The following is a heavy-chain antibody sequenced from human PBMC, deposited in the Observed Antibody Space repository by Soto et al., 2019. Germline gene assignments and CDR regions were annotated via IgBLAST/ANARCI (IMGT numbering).Heavy chain of an antibody. CDR2: ISSSSSTI. V-gene: IGHV3-48*02. D-gene: IGHD3-9*01. J-gene: IGHJ4*02. Sequence: EVQLVESGGGLVQPGGSLRLSCAASGFTFSSYSMNWVRQAPGKGLEWVSYISSSSSTIYYADSVKGRFTISRDNAKNALYLQLNSLRDEHTAVYYCARARYDILTGYPQYYFDYWGQGTLVTLPS. CDR3: ARARYDILTGYPQYYFDY. CDR1: GFTFSSYS.